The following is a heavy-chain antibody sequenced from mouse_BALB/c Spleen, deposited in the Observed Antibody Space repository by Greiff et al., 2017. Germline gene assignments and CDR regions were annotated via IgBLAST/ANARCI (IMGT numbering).Heavy chain of an antibody. Sequence: EVKLQQSGPELVKPGASVKISCKASGYSFTGYFMNWVMQSHGKSLEWIGRINPYNGDTFYNQKFKGKATLTVDKSSSTAHMELRSLASEDSAVYYCALSTMISAWFAYWGQGTLVTVSA. V-gene: IGHV1-20*02. J-gene: IGHJ3*01. D-gene: IGHD2-4*01. CDR3: ALSTMISAWFAY. CDR1: GYSFTGYF. CDR2: INPYNGDT.